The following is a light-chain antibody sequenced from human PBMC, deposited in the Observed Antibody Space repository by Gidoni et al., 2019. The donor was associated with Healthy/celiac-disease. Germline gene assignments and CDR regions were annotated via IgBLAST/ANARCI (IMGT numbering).Light chain of an antibody. Sequence: EIVLTQSPGTLSLSLGERDTLSCRASQSVSSSYFTWYQQKPGQAPRLLIYGASSRDTGIPDRFSGSGSGTDFTLTISRLEPEDFAVYYCQQYGSSPWTFGQGTKVEIK. CDR1: QSVSSSY. CDR2: GAS. CDR3: QQYGSSPWT. V-gene: IGKV3-20*01. J-gene: IGKJ1*01.